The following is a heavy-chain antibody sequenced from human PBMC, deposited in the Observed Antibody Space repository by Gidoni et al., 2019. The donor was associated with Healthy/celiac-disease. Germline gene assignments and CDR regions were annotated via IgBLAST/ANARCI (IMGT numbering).Heavy chain of an antibody. CDR2: INHSGST. CDR1: GGSFSGYY. Sequence: QVHLQQWGAGLLKPSETLSLTCAVYGGSFSGYYWSWIRQPPGKGLEWIGEINHSGSTNYNPALKSRVTISVDTSKNQFSLKLSSVTAADTAVYYCARGAPYSSSGTFDYWGQGTLVTVSS. D-gene: IGHD6-13*01. CDR3: ARGAPYSSSGTFDY. V-gene: IGHV4-34*01. J-gene: IGHJ4*02.